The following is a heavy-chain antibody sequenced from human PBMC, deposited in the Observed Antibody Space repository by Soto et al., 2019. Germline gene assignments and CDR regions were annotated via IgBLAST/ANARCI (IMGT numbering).Heavy chain of an antibody. J-gene: IGHJ4*02. CDR2: MNSDGSRT. V-gene: IGHV3-74*01. Sequence: DVQLVESGGGIVQPGGSLRLSCVASGFTFSTYWMHWVRQAPGKGLVWVSRMNSDGSRTSYADSVKGRFTISRDNTRNTLYLQMNSLRAEDTAVYYCARVPCCASCVDRHFDYWGQGTTVTVSS. D-gene: IGHD2-21*01. CDR1: GFTFSTYW. CDR3: ARVPCCASCVDRHFDY.